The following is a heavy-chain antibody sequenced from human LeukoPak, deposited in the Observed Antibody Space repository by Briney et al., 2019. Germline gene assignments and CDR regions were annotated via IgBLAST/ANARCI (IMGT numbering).Heavy chain of an antibody. CDR3: ARDLGYYYDSSVNWFDP. J-gene: IGHJ5*02. D-gene: IGHD3-22*01. CDR1: GFTFSSYS. CDR2: ISSSSSYI. Sequence: GGSLRLSCAASGFTFSSYSMNWVRQAPGKGLEWVSSISSSSSYIYYADSVKGRFTISRDNAKNSLHLQMNSLRAEDTAVYYCARDLGYYYDSSVNWFDPWGQGTLVTVSS. V-gene: IGHV3-21*01.